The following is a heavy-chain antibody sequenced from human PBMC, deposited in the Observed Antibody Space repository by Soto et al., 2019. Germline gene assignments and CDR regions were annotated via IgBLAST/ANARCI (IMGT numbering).Heavy chain of an antibody. D-gene: IGHD5-18*01. CDR3: AKDTAMAYYYYGMDV. CDR1: GFTFSSYA. CDR2: ISGSVGST. J-gene: IGHJ6*02. V-gene: IGHV3-23*01. Sequence: PGGSLRLSCAASGFTFSSYAMSWVRQAPGKGLEWVSVISGSVGSTYYADSVKGRFTISRDNSKNTLYLQMNSLRAEDTALYYCAKDTAMAYYYYGMDVWGQGTTVTVSS.